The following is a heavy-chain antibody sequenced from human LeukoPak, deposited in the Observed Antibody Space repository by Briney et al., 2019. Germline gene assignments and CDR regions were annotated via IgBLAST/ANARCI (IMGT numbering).Heavy chain of an antibody. D-gene: IGHD3-3*01. J-gene: IGHJ3*02. CDR3: ARERQGEWLYDAFDI. V-gene: IGHV3-30-3*01. CDR2: ISYDGGNK. CDR1: GFTFSSYA. Sequence: GGSLRLSCAASGFTFSSYAMHWVRQAPGKGLEWVALISYDGGNKYYADSVKGRFTISRDNSKNTLYLQMNSLRPEDTAVYYCARERQGEWLYDAFDIWGQGTMVTVSS.